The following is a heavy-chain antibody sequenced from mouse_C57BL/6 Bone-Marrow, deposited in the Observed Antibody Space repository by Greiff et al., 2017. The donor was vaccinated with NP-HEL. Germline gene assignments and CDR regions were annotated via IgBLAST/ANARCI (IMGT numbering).Heavy chain of an antibody. Sequence: QVQLQQPGAELVKPGASVKLSCKASGYTFTSYWMHWVKQRPGQGLEWIGMIHPNSGSTNYNEKFKSKATLTVDKSSSTAYMQLSSLTSEDSAVYYCARWLLRSAWFAYWGKGTLVTVSA. V-gene: IGHV1-64*01. J-gene: IGHJ3*01. D-gene: IGHD2-3*01. CDR1: GYTFTSYW. CDR2: IHPNSGST. CDR3: ARWLLRSAWFAY.